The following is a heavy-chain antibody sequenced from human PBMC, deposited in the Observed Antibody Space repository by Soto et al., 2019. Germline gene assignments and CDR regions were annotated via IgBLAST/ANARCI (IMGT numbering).Heavy chain of an antibody. CDR3: PRDLAAAGGFDC. CDR1: GYTFTNYA. V-gene: IGHV1-18*01. D-gene: IGHD6-13*01. CDR2: ISAYNGNT. Sequence: QVQLVQSGAEVKKPGASVKVSCKASGYTFTNYAFSWVRQAPGQGLEWMGWISAYNGNTNCPQKLHGRVTMTTDNTPSTADKRLRSLRTAETAVEYYPRDLAAAGGFDCWGQGTLVTVSS. J-gene: IGHJ4*02.